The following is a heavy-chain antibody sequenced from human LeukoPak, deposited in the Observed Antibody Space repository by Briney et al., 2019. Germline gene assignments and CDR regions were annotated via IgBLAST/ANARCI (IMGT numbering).Heavy chain of an antibody. D-gene: IGHD3-10*01. CDR3: ARHMVRGVINGAFDI. Sequence: PSQTLSLTCTVSGVSISSGGYYWSWIRQHPGKGLEWIGYIYYSGSTYYNPSLKSRVTISVDTSKNQFSLKLSSVTAADTAVYYCARHMVRGVINGAFDIWGQGTMVTVSS. CDR2: IYYSGST. J-gene: IGHJ3*02. V-gene: IGHV4-31*03. CDR1: GVSISSGGYY.